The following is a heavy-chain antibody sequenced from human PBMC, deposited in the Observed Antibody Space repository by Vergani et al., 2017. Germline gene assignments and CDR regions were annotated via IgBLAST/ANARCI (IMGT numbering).Heavy chain of an antibody. J-gene: IGHJ6*03. CDR3: ARRNWNDFLFHYYYYMDV. CDR1: GGSFSGYY. V-gene: IGHV4-34*01. Sequence: QVQLQESGPGLVKPSETLSLTCAVYGGSFSGYYWSWIRQPPGKGLEWIGENNHSGSTNYNPSLKSRVTISVDTSKNQYSLKLSSVTAADTAVYYCARRNWNDFLFHYYYYMDVWGKGTTVTVSS. D-gene: IGHD1-1*01. CDR2: NNHSGST.